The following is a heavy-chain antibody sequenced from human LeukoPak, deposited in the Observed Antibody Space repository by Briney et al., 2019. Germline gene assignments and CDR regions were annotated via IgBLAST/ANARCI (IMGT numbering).Heavy chain of an antibody. CDR1: GFTFTNNW. Sequence: GGSLRLSCAASGFTFTNNWMTWFRQAPGKGLEWVANVNEDGSEKNYVDSVKGRFSISRDNAKNSVYLQMNNLRVEETAVYYCARGRGWIDPWGQGTLVTVSS. CDR3: ARGRGWIDP. J-gene: IGHJ5*02. CDR2: VNEDGSEK. D-gene: IGHD5-24*01. V-gene: IGHV3-7*01.